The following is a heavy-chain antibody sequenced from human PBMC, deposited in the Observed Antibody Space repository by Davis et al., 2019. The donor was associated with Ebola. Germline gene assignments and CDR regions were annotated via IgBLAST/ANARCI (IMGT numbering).Heavy chain of an antibody. CDR2: INPSGGST. CDR1: GYTFTSYY. J-gene: IGHJ6*02. V-gene: IGHV1-46*01. Sequence: ASVKVSCKASGYTFTSYYMHWVRQAPGQGLEWMGIINPSGGSTSYAQKFQGRVTMTRDTSTSTVYMELSSLRSEDTAVYYCARDGSSSRDYYYYGMDVWGQGTTVTVSS. CDR3: ARDGSSSRDYYYYGMDV. D-gene: IGHD6-13*01.